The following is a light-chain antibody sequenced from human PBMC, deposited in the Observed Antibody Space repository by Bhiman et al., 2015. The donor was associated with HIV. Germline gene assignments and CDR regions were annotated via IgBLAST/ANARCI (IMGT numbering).Light chain of an antibody. Sequence: QSALTQSASVSGSPGQSITISCTGTSSDVGDYDYVSWYQHHPGKAPKLMIYDVTKRPSGVSNRFSGSKSGNTASLAITGLQAEDEADYYCQSYDSGLGLYLFGGGTSVTVL. CDR3: QSYDSGLGLYL. V-gene: IGLV2-14*03. J-gene: IGLJ1*01. CDR1: SSDVGDYDY. CDR2: DVT.